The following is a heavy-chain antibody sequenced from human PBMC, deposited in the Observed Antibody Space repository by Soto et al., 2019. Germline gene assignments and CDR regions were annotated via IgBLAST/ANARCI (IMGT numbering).Heavy chain of an antibody. J-gene: IGHJ6*03. D-gene: IGHD3-10*01. V-gene: IGHV1-69*08. CDR1: GGTFSSYT. CDR2: IIPTLGIA. CDR3: ARDQMVRVVTDLYYYYYYMDV. Sequence: QVQLVQTGAEVKKPGSSVKVSCKASGGTFSSYTISWVRQAPGQGLEWMGRIIPTLGIANYAQKFQGRVTITADKSTSTAYMGLSSLRSEDTAVYYCARDQMVRVVTDLYYYYYYMDVWGKGTTVTVSS.